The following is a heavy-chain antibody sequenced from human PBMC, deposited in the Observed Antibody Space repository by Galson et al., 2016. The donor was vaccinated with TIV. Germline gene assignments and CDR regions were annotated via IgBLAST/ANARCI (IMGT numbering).Heavy chain of an antibody. CDR1: GGSFTAYY. D-gene: IGHD6-13*01. V-gene: IGHV4-34*01. Sequence: SETLSLTCSLHGGSFTAYYLTWTRRPPGKGLEWVGEVHPSGSTSYNPSLRSRVTISVDTSKNQFSLKLSSVTAADTAVYYCARHPEDSSSWYLSRNAFEIWGQGTMVAISS. CDR2: VHPSGST. J-gene: IGHJ3*02. CDR3: ARHPEDSSSWYLSRNAFEI.